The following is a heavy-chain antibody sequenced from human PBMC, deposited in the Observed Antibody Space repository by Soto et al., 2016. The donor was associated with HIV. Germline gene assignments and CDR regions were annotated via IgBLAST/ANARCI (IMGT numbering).Heavy chain of an antibody. CDR2: ISGSGGST. CDR3: AKATSGLYSSRRRHFDY. J-gene: IGHJ4*02. CDR1: GFTFNNYA. V-gene: IGHV3-23*01. D-gene: IGHD6-13*01. Sequence: EVQLLESGGGLVQPGGSLRLSCAASGFTFNNYAMSWVRQAPGKGLGWVSTISGSGGSTYYADSVKGRFTISRDNSKNTLYLQMNSLRSEDTAVYYCAKATSGLYSSRRRHFDYWGQGTLVTVSS.